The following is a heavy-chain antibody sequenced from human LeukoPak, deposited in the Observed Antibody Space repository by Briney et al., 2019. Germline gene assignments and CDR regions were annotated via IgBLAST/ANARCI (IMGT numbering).Heavy chain of an antibody. CDR1: GGSISSYY. V-gene: IGHV4-59*12. CDR3: ARGEYSSSSRYNYMDV. Sequence: PSETLSLTCTVSGGSISSYYWSWIRQPPGKGLEWIGYIYYSGSTNYNPSPKSRVTIAVDTSKNQFSLKLSSVTAADTAVYYCARGEYSSSSRYNYMDVWGKGTTVTVSS. CDR2: IYYSGST. J-gene: IGHJ6*03. D-gene: IGHD6-6*01.